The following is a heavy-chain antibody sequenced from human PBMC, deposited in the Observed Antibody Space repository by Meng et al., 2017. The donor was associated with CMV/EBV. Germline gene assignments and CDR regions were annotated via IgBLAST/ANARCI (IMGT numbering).Heavy chain of an antibody. J-gene: IGHJ6*02. CDR1: GYTFTSYY. D-gene: IGHD4-17*01. CDR3: ASQTTGYYGMDV. V-gene: IGHV1-46*01. CDR2: INPSGGST. Sequence: ASVKVSCKASGYTFTSYYMHWVRQAPGQGLEWMGIINPSGGSTSYAQKFQGRVTVTRDTSTSTVYMELSSLRSEDTAVYYCASQTTGYYGMDVWGQGTTVTVSS.